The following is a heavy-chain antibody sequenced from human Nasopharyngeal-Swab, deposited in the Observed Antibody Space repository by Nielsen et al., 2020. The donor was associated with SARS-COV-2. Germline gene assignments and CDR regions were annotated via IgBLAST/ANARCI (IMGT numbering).Heavy chain of an antibody. CDR1: GSIFSTYT. J-gene: IGHJ4*02. CDR3: ATSGYSSGWIF. Sequence: GESLKISCAASGSIFSTYTMNWVRQAPGKGLEWLSSIRSSTSYIYYADSVKGRFTISRDNAKNSLYLQMNSLRTEDTAVYYCATSGYSSGWIFWGQGTLVTVSS. CDR2: IRSSTSYI. V-gene: IGHV3-21*01. D-gene: IGHD6-19*01.